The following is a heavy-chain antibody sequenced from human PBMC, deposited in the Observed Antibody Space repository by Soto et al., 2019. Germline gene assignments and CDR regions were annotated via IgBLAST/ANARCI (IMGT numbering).Heavy chain of an antibody. J-gene: IGHJ4*02. CDR3: ARGVTLTAMVTLFDY. D-gene: IGHD5-18*01. CDR2: IKQDGSEK. V-gene: IGHV3-7*03. Sequence: PGGSLRLSCAASGFTFSSYWMSWVRQAPGKGLEWVANIKQDGSEKYYVDSVKGRFTISRDNAKNSLYLQMNSLRAEDTAVYYCARGVTLTAMVTLFDYWGQGTLVTVSS. CDR1: GFTFSSYW.